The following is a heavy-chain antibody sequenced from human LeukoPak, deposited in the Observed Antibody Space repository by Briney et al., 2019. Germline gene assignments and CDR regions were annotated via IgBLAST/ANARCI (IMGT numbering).Heavy chain of an antibody. CDR1: GASISDSDFF. Sequence: PSETLSLTCTVSGASISDSDFFWAWVRQPPGKGLEWIGNIYYSGTTYYNPSLKSRVSVSMDTSKKQFSLKLRSMTAADTAVYYCARDGGSYQYYFDYWGQGILVTVSS. V-gene: IGHV4-39*02. CDR2: IYYSGTT. CDR3: ARDGGSYQYYFDY. D-gene: IGHD1-26*01. J-gene: IGHJ4*02.